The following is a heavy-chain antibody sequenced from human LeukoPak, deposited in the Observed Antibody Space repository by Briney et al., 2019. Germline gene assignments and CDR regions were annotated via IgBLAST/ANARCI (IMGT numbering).Heavy chain of an antibody. CDR1: GGSFSSYY. Sequence: SETLSLTCAVYGGSFSSYYWSWIRQPPGKGLEWIGEINHSGSTNYNPSLKSRVTISVDTSKNQFSLKLSSVTAADTAVYYCASCGTDWYDSSGYPHWGQGTLVTVSS. D-gene: IGHD3-22*01. V-gene: IGHV4-34*01. J-gene: IGHJ4*02. CDR3: ASCGTDWYDSSGYPH. CDR2: INHSGST.